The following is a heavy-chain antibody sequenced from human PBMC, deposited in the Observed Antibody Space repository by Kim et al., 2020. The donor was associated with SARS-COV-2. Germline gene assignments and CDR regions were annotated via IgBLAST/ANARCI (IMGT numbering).Heavy chain of an antibody. Sequence: GGSLRLSCAASGFTFNYYGMHWVRQAPGKGLEWVSGISWNSVSIGYADSVKGRFTISRDNAKNSLYLQMNSLRPEDTALYYCAKDMAGTTGALDYWGQGTLVIVSS. CDR2: ISWNSVSI. CDR1: GFTFNYYG. V-gene: IGHV3-9*01. D-gene: IGHD1-1*01. J-gene: IGHJ4*02. CDR3: AKDMAGTTGALDY.